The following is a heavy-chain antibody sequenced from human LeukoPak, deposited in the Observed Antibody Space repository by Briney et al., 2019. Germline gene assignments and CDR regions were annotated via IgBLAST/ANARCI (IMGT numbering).Heavy chain of an antibody. CDR2: TYYRSKWYN. CDR3: ARTSKRGYSYGDFDY. V-gene: IGHV6-1*01. Sequence: SQTLSLTCAISGDSVSSNSAAWNWIRQSPSSGLEWLGRTYYRSKWYNDYAASVRGRISISADTSKNQFSLQLNSVTPEDTAVYYCARTSKRGYSYGDFDYWGQGTLVTVSS. CDR1: GDSVSSNSAA. J-gene: IGHJ4*02. D-gene: IGHD5-18*01.